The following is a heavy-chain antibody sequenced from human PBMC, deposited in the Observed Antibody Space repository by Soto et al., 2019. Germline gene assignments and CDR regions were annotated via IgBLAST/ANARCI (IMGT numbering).Heavy chain of an antibody. CDR3: AAGGGLPRYY. Sequence: QLQLQESGSGLVKPSQTLSLTCAVSGGSISSGGYSWSWIRQPPGKGLEWIGYIYHNGSTYYNPSHKSGVTISVDRSKNQFSLQLSSVTAADTAVYYCAAGGGLPRYYWGQGTLVTVSS. CDR1: GGSISSGGYS. J-gene: IGHJ4*02. CDR2: IYHNGST. V-gene: IGHV4-30-2*01. D-gene: IGHD5-12*01.